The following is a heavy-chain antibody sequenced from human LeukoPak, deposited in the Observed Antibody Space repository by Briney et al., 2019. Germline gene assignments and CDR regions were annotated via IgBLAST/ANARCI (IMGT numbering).Heavy chain of an antibody. CDR2: IYYSGST. J-gene: IGHJ4*02. CDR1: GGSISGYY. Sequence: SETLSLTCTVSGGSISGYYWSWIRQPPGKGLEWIGYIYYSGSTNYNPSLKSRVTISVDTSKNQFSLKLSSVTAADTAVYYCARGQGDYWGQGTLVTVSS. CDR3: ARGQGDY. V-gene: IGHV4-59*01.